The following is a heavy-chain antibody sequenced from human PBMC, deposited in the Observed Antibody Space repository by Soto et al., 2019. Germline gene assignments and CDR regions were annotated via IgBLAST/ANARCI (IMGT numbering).Heavy chain of an antibody. CDR3: GRVLLVVAASHHWFDH. V-gene: IGHV4-30-4*01. J-gene: IGHJ5*02. CDR2: IYYSGST. CDR1: GGSISSGDYY. D-gene: IGHD2-15*01. Sequence: SETLSLTCTVSGGSISSGDYYWSWIRQPPGKGLEWIVYIYYSGSTYYNPSLKSRVTISVDTSKNQFSLKLSSVTAADTAVYYCGRVLLVVAASHHWFDHSGQGTLATVYS.